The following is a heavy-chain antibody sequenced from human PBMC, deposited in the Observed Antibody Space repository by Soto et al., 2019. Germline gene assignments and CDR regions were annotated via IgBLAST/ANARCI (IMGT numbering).Heavy chain of an antibody. CDR2: IYYMGRT. V-gene: IGHV4-59*01. CDR1: GVSIRTYY. J-gene: IGHJ4*02. D-gene: IGHD1-26*01. Sequence: PSETLSLTCTVSGVSIRTYYWSWIRQPPGKGLEWIGYIYYMGRTNYNSSLKSRVTMSIDTSKNQFSLKLSSVTAADTAIYYCARDAVGATHFDYWGQGAPVTVSS. CDR3: ARDAVGATHFDY.